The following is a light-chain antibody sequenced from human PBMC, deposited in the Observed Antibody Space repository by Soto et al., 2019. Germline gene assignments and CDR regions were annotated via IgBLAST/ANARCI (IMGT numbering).Light chain of an antibody. CDR3: WSFAGSHGV. V-gene: IGLV2-11*01. Sequence: QSALTQPRSVSGSPGQSVTISCTGTSSDVGAYNYVSWYQQHPGKAPKLMIYDVIERPSGVPDRFSGSKSGNTASLTIFGLQAEDEADYYCWSFAGSHGVFGTGTKPTVL. CDR1: SSDVGAYNY. J-gene: IGLJ1*01. CDR2: DVI.